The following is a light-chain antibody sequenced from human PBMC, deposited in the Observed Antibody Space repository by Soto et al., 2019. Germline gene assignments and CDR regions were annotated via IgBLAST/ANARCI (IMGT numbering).Light chain of an antibody. V-gene: IGKV1-39*01. Sequence: IPVTQSPSSLSASVGGTVTSVCRTNQSISTYLNWYQQKPGKAPKLLIYGISTLQSGVPSRFSGSGSGTDFTLTISSLQPEDFATYYCQQSYSTPRTFGQGTKVDIK. J-gene: IGKJ1*01. CDR3: QQSYSTPRT. CDR2: GIS. CDR1: QSISTY.